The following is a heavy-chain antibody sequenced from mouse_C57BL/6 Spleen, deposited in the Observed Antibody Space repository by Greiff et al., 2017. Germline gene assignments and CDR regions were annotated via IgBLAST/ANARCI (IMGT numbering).Heavy chain of an antibody. D-gene: IGHD1-1*01. Sequence: QVQLKQPGAELVKPGASVKLSCKASGYTFTSYWMHWVKQRPGQGLEWIGMIHPNSGSTNYNEKFKSKATLTVDKSSSTAYMQLSSLTSEDSAVYNCARPFITTVVADYWGQGTTLTVSS. V-gene: IGHV1-64*01. CDR3: ARPFITTVVADY. J-gene: IGHJ2*01. CDR2: IHPNSGST. CDR1: GYTFTSYW.